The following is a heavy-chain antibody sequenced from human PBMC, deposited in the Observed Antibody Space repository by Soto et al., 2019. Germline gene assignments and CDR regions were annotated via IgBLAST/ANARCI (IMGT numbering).Heavy chain of an antibody. CDR3: ARAGSIFRTYYYYYYMDV. Sequence: GGSLRLSCAASGFTFSSYGMHWVRQAPGKGLEWVAVIWYDGSNKYYADSVKGRFTISRDNSKNTLYLQMNSLRAEDTAVYYCARAGSIFRTYYYYYYMDVWGKGTTVTVSS. CDR2: IWYDGSNK. V-gene: IGHV3-33*01. J-gene: IGHJ6*03. D-gene: IGHD3-3*01. CDR1: GFTFSSYG.